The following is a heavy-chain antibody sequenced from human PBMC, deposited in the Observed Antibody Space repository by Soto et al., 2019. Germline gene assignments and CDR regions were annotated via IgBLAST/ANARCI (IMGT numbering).Heavy chain of an antibody. D-gene: IGHD4-4*01. V-gene: IGHV1-46*01. CDR3: ARDSNPWDSLLQNYGMDV. Sequence: GASVKVSCKASGYTCTSYYMHWVRQAPGQGLVWMGIINPSGGSTSYAQKFQGRVTMTRDTSTSTDYMEMSSLRSEDTAVYYCARDSNPWDSLLQNYGMDVWGQGTTVTVSS. J-gene: IGHJ6*02. CDR2: INPSGGST. CDR1: GYTCTSYY.